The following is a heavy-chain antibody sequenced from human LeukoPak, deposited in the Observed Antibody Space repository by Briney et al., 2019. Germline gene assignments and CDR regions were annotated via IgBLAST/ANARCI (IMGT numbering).Heavy chain of an antibody. CDR3: ARDGVNYDILTGYYSPNGMDV. V-gene: IGHV7-4-1*02. J-gene: IGHJ6*02. Sequence: ASVKVSCKASGYTFTSYAMNWVRQAPGQGLEWMGWINTNTGNPTYAQGFTGRFVFPLDTSVSTAYLQISSLKAEDTAVYYCARDGVNYDILTGYYSPNGMDVWGQGTTVTVSS. CDR2: INTNTGNP. CDR1: GYTFTSYA. D-gene: IGHD3-9*01.